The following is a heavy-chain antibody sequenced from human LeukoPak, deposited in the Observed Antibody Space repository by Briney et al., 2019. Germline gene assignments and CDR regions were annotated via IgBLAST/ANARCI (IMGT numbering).Heavy chain of an antibody. CDR1: GFTFNDYG. CDR2: INWDGGAT. CDR3: ARDLSSSWYSLAY. V-gene: IGHV3-20*04. J-gene: IGHJ4*01. D-gene: IGHD6-13*01. Sequence: GGSLRLSRADSGFTFNDYGMSWVRQAPGKGLEWVSGINWDGGATGHADSVKGRFTISRDNARKSLYLQIHSLRPEDTAIYYCARDLSSSWYSLAYWGHGTLVIVSS.